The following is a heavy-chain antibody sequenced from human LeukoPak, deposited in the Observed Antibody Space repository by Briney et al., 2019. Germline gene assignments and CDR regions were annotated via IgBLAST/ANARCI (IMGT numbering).Heavy chain of an antibody. J-gene: IGHJ4*02. CDR2: ISGSGGST. CDR3: AKYSSEYYYDSSGYYRGVSGVCYFDY. V-gene: IGHV3-23*01. D-gene: IGHD3-22*01. CDR1: GFTFSSYA. Sequence: PGGSLRLSCAASGFTFSSYAMSWVRQAPGKGLEWVSAISGSGGSTYYADSVKGRLTISRDNSKNTLYLQMNSLRAEDTAVYYCAKYSSEYYYDSSGYYRGVSGVCYFDYWGQGTLVTVSS.